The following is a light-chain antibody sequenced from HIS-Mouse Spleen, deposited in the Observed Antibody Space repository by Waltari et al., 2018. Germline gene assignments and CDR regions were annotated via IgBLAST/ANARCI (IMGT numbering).Light chain of an antibody. CDR3: QQRSNWPWT. CDR2: DAS. CDR1: QSVSSY. V-gene: IGKV3-11*01. Sequence: EIVLTQYPATLSLSPGDRATLSCRASQSVSSYLAWYQQKPGQAPRLLIYDASNRATGIPARFSGSGSGTDFTLTISSLEPEDFAVYYCQQRSNWPWTFGQGTKVEIK. J-gene: IGKJ1*01.